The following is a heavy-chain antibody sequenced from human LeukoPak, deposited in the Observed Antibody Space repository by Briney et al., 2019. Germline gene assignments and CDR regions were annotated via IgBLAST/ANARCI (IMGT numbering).Heavy chain of an antibody. CDR3: AKRSEICTNGVCYMVFDC. CDR2: ISYDGSNK. V-gene: IGHV3-30*18. CDR1: GFTFSSYG. Sequence: GRSLRLSCAASGFTFSSYGMHWVRQAPGKGLKWVAVISYDGSNKYYADSVKGRFTISRDNSKNTLYLQMNSLRAEDTAVYYCAKRSEICTNGVCYMVFDCWGQGTLVTVSS. D-gene: IGHD2-8*01. J-gene: IGHJ4*02.